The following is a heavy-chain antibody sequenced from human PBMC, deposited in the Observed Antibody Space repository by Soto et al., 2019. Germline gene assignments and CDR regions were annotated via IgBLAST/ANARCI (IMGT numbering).Heavy chain of an antibody. J-gene: IGHJ6*02. CDR3: ASIRANTYFYGMDV. CDR1: GGTFSSYA. V-gene: IGHV1-69*12. CDR2: IIPIFGTA. D-gene: IGHD3-10*01. Sequence: QVQLVQSGAEVKKPGSSVKVSCKASGGTFSSYAISWVRQAPGQGLEWMGGIIPIFGTADYAQKFQGRVTMAAEEATSTAYMEMSSLRSEDTAVYYCASIRANTYFYGMDVGGQGTTVTASS.